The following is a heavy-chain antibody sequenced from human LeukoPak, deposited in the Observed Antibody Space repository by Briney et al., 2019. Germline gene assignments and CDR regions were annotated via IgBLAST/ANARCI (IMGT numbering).Heavy chain of an antibody. CDR1: GFLFIEYR. CDR2: IGMDSGNT. Sequence: GGSLRLSCTASGFLFIEYRMIWARQAPGEGLEWISYIGMDSGNTKYAYSMRGRINISADKAKNPLYLQMNSLRVEDTAEYYCARDHNYAFDNWGQGTLVSVAS. D-gene: IGHD1-1*01. J-gene: IGHJ4*02. V-gene: IGHV3-11*06. CDR3: ARDHNYAFDN.